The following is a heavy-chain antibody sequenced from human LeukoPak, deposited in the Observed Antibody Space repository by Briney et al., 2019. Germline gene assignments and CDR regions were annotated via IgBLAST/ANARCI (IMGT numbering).Heavy chain of an antibody. CDR3: AKDFATGYSSGWYVY. CDR2: ISGSGGST. D-gene: IGHD6-19*01. Sequence: GGSLRLSCAASGFTFSSYAMSWVRQAPVKGLEWVSVISGSGGSTYYADSVKGRFTISRDNSKNTLYLQMNSLRAEDTAVYYCAKDFATGYSSGWYVYWGQGTLVTVSS. V-gene: IGHV3-23*01. J-gene: IGHJ4*02. CDR1: GFTFSSYA.